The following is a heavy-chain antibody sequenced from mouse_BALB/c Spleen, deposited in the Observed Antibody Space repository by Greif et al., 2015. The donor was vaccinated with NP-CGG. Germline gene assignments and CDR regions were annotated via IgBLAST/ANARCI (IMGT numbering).Heavy chain of an antibody. D-gene: IGHD2-14*01. CDR1: GYTFTSYW. J-gene: IGHJ2*01. CDR3: ARSYYRYPFDY. V-gene: IGHV1S81*02. CDR2: INPSNGRT. Sequence: VQLQQSGAELVKPGASVKLSCKASGYTFTSYWMHWVKQRPGQGLEWIGEINPSNGRTNYNEKFKSKATLTVDKSSSTAYMQLSSLTSEDSAVYYCARSYYRYPFDYWGQGTTLTVSS.